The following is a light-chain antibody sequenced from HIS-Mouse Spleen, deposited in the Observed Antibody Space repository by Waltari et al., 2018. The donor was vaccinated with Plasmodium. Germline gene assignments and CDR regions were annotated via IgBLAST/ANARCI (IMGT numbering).Light chain of an antibody. CDR3: QQGS. Sequence: AILLTQSPSSLSASVGDRVTITCRASQGISSALAWYQQKPGKAPKLLIYDASSLESGVPSRFSGSGSGTDFTLTISSLQPEDFATYYCQQGSFGGGTKVEIK. CDR1: QGISSA. J-gene: IGKJ4*01. CDR2: DAS. V-gene: IGKV1-13*02.